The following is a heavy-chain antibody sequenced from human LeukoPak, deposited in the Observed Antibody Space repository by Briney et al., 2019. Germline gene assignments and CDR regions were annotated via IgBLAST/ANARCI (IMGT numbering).Heavy chain of an antibody. CDR1: GFTFSSYG. J-gene: IGHJ4*02. Sequence: PGGSLRLSCAASGFTFSSYGMHWVRQAPDKGLEWAAVISSDGSNKHYADSVKGRVTISRDNSKNTLYLEMNSLRGEDTAVYYCARAHTSGWYYFDYWGQGTLVTVSS. CDR2: ISSDGSNK. V-gene: IGHV3-30*03. D-gene: IGHD6-19*01. CDR3: ARAHTSGWYYFDY.